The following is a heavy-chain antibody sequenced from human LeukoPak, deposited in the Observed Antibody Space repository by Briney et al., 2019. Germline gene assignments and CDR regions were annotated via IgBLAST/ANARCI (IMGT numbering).Heavy chain of an antibody. V-gene: IGHV3-21*01. Sequence: GGSLRLSCAASGFTFSSYSMNWVRQAPGKGLEWVSSISSSSSYIYYAVSVKGRFTISRDNAKNSLYLQMNSLRAEDTAVYYCARDNLYDSSGRPFDYWGQGTLVTVSS. J-gene: IGHJ4*02. CDR2: ISSSSSYI. CDR1: GFTFSSYS. CDR3: ARDNLYDSSGRPFDY. D-gene: IGHD3-22*01.